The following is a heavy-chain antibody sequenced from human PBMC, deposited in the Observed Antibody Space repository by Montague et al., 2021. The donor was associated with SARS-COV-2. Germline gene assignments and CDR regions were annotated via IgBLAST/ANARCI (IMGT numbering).Heavy chain of an antibody. D-gene: IGHD2-15*01. CDR1: GFTFSSYA. CDR3: ARSLAATLLVYFDY. Sequence: SLRLSCPASGFTFSSYAMHWVRQAPGKGLEWVAVISYDGSNKYYADSVKGRFTISRDNSKNTLYLQMNSLRAEDTAVYYCARSLAATLLVYFDYWGQGTLVTVSS. V-gene: IGHV3-30*04. CDR2: ISYDGSNK. J-gene: IGHJ4*02.